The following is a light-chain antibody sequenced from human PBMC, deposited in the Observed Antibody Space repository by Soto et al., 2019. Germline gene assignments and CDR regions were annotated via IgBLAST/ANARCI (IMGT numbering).Light chain of an antibody. CDR2: GAS. CDR1: QGISSF. J-gene: IGKJ1*01. CDR3: QQLNSYPRT. V-gene: IGKV1-9*01. Sequence: IQLTQSPSSLSASVGDRVTITCRASQGISSFLAWYQQKPGKAPNLLIYGASTLQSGVPSRFSGSGSGTDFTLTIASLQPEDFATYYCQQLNSYPRTFGQGTKVEDK.